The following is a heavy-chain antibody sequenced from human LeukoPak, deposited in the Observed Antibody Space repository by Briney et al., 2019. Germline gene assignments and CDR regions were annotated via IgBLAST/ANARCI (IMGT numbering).Heavy chain of an antibody. CDR3: ASTIDGNYWYVDL. CDR1: GFTVSSNF. CDR2: IYSGGST. J-gene: IGHJ2*01. V-gene: IGHV3-53*01. D-gene: IGHD5-24*01. Sequence: GGSLRLSCAASGFTVSSNFMSWVRQAPGKGLEWVSVIYSGGSTYYADSVKGRFTISRDNSKNTLYLQMNSLRAEDTAVYYCASTIDGNYWYVDLWGRGTLVTVSS.